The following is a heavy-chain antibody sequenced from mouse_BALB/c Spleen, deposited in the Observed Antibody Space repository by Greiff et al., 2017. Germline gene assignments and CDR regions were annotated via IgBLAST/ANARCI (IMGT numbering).Heavy chain of an antibody. J-gene: IGHJ3*01. CDR1: GFTFSSYG. V-gene: IGHV5-6-3*01. Sequence: EVKLMESGGGLVQPGGSLKLSCAASGFTFSSYGMSWVRQTPDKRLELVATINSNGGSTYYPDSVKGRFTISRDNAKNTLYLQMSSLKSEDTAMYYCARFRYDAWFAYWGQGTLVTVSA. CDR2: INSNGGST. D-gene: IGHD2-14*01. CDR3: ARFRYDAWFAY.